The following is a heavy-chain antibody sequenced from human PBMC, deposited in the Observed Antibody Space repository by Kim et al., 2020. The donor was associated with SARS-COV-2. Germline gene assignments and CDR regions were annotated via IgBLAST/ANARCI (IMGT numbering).Heavy chain of an antibody. J-gene: IGHJ6*03. V-gene: IGHV4-4*07. D-gene: IGHD2-2*02. CDR3: ARDSLHCSSTSCYTNYYYYMDV. Sequence: SETLSLTCTVSGGSISSYYWSWIRQPAGKGLEWIGRIYTSGSTNYNPSLKSRVTMSVDTSKNQFSLKLSSVTAADTAVYYCARDSLHCSSTSCYTNYYYYMDVWGKGTTVTVSS. CDR2: IYTSGST. CDR1: GGSISSYY.